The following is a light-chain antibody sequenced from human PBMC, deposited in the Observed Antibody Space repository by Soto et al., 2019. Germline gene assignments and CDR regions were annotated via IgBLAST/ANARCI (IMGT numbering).Light chain of an antibody. CDR1: SSDVGGYNY. J-gene: IGLJ1*01. CDR3: AAWDVSLKAYL. V-gene: IGLV2-14*01. CDR2: RYN. Sequence: QSALTQPASVSGSPGQSITISCTGTSSDVGGYNYVSWYQQHPGKAPKLLIDRYNERPSGVPDRFSGSKSGTSASLVISGLQSEDEADYYCAAWDVSLKAYLFGTGTKVTV.